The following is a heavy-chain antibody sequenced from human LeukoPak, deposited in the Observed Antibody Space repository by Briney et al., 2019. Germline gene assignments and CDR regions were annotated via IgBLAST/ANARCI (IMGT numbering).Heavy chain of an antibody. J-gene: IGHJ4*02. D-gene: IGHD2-21*02. CDR1: GFNFANHA. V-gene: IGHV3-23*01. CDR2: ISGGGDIT. Sequence: GGSLRLSCAASGFNFANHAMSWVRQTAGKGLEWVSAISGGGDITYYADSVKGRFTISRGNSKDTLFLQMHSLRPGDTAVYYCVREDTPATANYWGQGTLVTISS. CDR3: VREDTPATANY.